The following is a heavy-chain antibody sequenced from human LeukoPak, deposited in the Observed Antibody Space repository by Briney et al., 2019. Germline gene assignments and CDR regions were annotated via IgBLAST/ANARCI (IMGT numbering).Heavy chain of an antibody. CDR3: ARELEYYYDSSGYYPLYYFDY. J-gene: IGHJ4*02. V-gene: IGHV1-2*02. D-gene: IGHD3-22*01. CDR1: GYTFTGYY. CDR2: INPNSGGT. Sequence: ASVKVSCKASGYTFTGYYMHWVRQAPGLGLEWMGWINPNSGGTNYAQKFQGRVTMTRDTSISTAYMELSRLRSDDTAVYYCARELEYYYDSSGYYPLYYFDYWGRGTLVTVSS.